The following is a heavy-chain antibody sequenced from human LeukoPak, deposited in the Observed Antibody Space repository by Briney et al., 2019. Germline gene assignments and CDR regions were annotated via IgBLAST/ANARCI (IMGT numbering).Heavy chain of an antibody. V-gene: IGHV1-2*06. J-gene: IGHJ4*02. Sequence: ASVKISCKASGYTFTGYYIHWVRQAPGQGLEWMGRINPNSGGTNYAQKFQGRVTMTRDTSISTAYMELSSLRSDDTAVYYCARASYYYDSSGYYALDYFDYWGQGTLVTVSS. CDR1: GYTFTGYY. CDR2: INPNSGGT. CDR3: ARASYYYDSSGYYALDYFDY. D-gene: IGHD3-22*01.